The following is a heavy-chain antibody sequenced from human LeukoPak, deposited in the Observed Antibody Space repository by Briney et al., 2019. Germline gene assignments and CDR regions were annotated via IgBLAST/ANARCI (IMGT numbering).Heavy chain of an antibody. CDR2: IYYSGST. CDR1: GGPIRSYS. CDR3: ARDVDP. V-gene: IGHV4-59*01. Sequence: SETLSLTCTVSGGPIRSYSWSWIRQPPGKRLEWIGNIYYSGSTNYNPSLKSRVTISVDTSKNQFSLKLSSAIAADTAVYYCARDVDPWGQGTLVTVSS. J-gene: IGHJ5*02.